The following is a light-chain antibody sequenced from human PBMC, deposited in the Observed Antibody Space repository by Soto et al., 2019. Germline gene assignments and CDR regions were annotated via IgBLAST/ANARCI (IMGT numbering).Light chain of an antibody. CDR3: QQYNDWPPWT. J-gene: IGKJ1*01. V-gene: IGKV3-15*01. CDR1: QSVSTN. Sequence: EIVMTQSPATLSVSPGERATLSCRASQSVSTNVAWYQQKPGQAPRPLIYATSTRATGIPARFSGSGSGSEFTLTITSLQSEDSAAYYCQQYNDWPPWTFGQGTKVDIK. CDR2: ATS.